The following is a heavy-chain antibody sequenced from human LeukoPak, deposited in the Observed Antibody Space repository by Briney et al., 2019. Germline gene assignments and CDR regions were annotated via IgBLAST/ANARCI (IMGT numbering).Heavy chain of an antibody. CDR3: AKTGGPWD. CDR2: IFSDGTT. J-gene: IGHJ4*02. CDR1: GFTFGSSF. Sequence: GGSLRLSCAASGFTFGSSFMTWVRQAPGKGLEWVSVIFSDGTTYYTDSVKGRFTISRDNSKNTLYLQLNSLRAEDTAVYYCAKTGGPWDWGQGTLVTVSS. D-gene: IGHD7-27*01. V-gene: IGHV3-53*01.